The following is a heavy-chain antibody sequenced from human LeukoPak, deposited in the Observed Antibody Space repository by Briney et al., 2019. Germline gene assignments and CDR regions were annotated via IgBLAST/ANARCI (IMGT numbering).Heavy chain of an antibody. CDR2: ISSSSSYI. J-gene: IGHJ5*02. CDR3: ARVAGTRDLTYNWFDP. V-gene: IGHV3-21*01. D-gene: IGHD6-19*01. Sequence: GGSLRLSCAASGFTFSSYSMNWVRQAPGKGLEWDSSISSSSSYIYYADSVKGRFTISRDNAKNSLYLQMNSLRAEDTAVYYCARVAGTRDLTYNWFDPWGQGTLVTVSS. CDR1: GFTFSSYS.